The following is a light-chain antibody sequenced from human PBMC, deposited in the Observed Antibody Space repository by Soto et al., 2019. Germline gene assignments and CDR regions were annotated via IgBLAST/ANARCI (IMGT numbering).Light chain of an antibody. CDR1: QSVSSW. Sequence: MTQSPATLSVSPGERATLSCRASQSVSSWLAWYQQKPGKAPKLLIYDASSLESGVPSRFSGSGSGTEFTLTISSLQPDDFATYYCQQYTWTFGQGTKVDIK. CDR2: DAS. V-gene: IGKV1-5*01. CDR3: QQYTWT. J-gene: IGKJ1*01.